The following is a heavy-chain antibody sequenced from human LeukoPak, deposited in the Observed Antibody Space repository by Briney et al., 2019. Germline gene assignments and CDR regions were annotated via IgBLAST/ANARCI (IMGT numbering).Heavy chain of an antibody. CDR3: ARRFAAQLAFVDV. D-gene: IGHD3-3*02. Sequence: PGGSLRLSCAASGFTFSSYSMNWVRQAPGKGLEWVSSISSSSSYIYYADSVKGRFTISRDNAKNSLYLQMNSLRAEDTAVYYCARRFAAQLAFVDVWGKGTTVTISS. V-gene: IGHV3-21*01. CDR2: ISSSSSYI. J-gene: IGHJ6*04. CDR1: GFTFSSYS.